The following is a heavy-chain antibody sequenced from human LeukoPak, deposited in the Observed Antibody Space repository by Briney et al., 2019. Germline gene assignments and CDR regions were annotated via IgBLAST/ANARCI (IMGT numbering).Heavy chain of an antibody. CDR2: IYHTGTT. CDR3: ARHGPADSRSYPLDY. V-gene: IGHV4-30-4*01. Sequence: NPSETLSLTCTVSGGLISRIEYYWGWVRQSPVKGLEWLGHIYHTGTTLYSPHLNNRLTVSVDSSKNQFSLTLNSVTAADTAVYYCARHGPADSRSYPLDYWGQGTLVTVSS. D-gene: IGHD3-10*01. J-gene: IGHJ4*02. CDR1: GGLISRIEYY.